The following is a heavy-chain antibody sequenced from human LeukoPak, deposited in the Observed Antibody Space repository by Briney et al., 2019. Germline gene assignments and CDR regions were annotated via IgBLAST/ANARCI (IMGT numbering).Heavy chain of an antibody. CDR2: ISYDGSNK. D-gene: IGHD3-22*01. V-gene: IGHV3-30*18. CDR3: AKDPSYE. Sequence: PGGSLRLSCAASGFTFSSYGMHWVRQAPGKGLEWVAVISYDGSNKYYADSVKGRFTISRDNSKNTLYLQMNSLRADDTAVYYCAKDPSYEWGQGTLVTVSS. CDR1: GFTFSSYG. J-gene: IGHJ4*02.